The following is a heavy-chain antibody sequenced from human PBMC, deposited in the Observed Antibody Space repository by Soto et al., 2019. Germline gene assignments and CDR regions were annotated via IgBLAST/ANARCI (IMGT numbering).Heavy chain of an antibody. CDR2: INPSGGST. Sequence: ASVKVSCKASGYTFTSYYMHWVRQAPGQGLEWMGIINPSGGSTSYAQKFQGRVTMTRDTSTSTVYMELSSLRSEDTAVYYCARFLAEDIVLVQAAMATYARYYGMDVWGQGTTVTVSS. D-gene: IGHD2-2*01. CDR3: ARFLAEDIVLVQAAMATYARYYGMDV. V-gene: IGHV1-46*01. CDR1: GYTFTSYY. J-gene: IGHJ6*02.